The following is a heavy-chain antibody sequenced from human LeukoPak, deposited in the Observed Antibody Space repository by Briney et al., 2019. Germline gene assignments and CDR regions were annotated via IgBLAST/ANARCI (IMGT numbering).Heavy chain of an antibody. CDR2: MNPNSGNT. V-gene: IGHV1-8*01. CDR3: ARGGAYYDILTGYYNPLLFDY. Sequence: ASVKVSCKASGYTFTSYDINWVRQATGQGLKWMGWMNPNSGNTGYAQKFQGRVTMTRNTSISTAYMELSSLRSEDTAVYYCARGGAYYDILTGYYNPLLFDYWGQGTLVTVSS. D-gene: IGHD3-9*01. J-gene: IGHJ4*02. CDR1: GYTFTSYD.